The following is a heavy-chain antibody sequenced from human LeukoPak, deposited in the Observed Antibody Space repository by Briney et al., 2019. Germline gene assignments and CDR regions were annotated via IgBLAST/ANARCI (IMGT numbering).Heavy chain of an antibody. CDR3: ARTPLVDCSGGSCYIY. D-gene: IGHD2-15*01. Sequence: SETLSLTCTVSGGSISSYYWSWIRQPAGKGLEWIGRIYTSGSTNYNPSLKSRDTMSVDTSKNQFSLKLSSVTAADTAVYYCARTPLVDCSGGSCYIYWGQGTLVTVSS. CDR1: GGSISSYY. CDR2: IYTSGST. J-gene: IGHJ4*02. V-gene: IGHV4-4*07.